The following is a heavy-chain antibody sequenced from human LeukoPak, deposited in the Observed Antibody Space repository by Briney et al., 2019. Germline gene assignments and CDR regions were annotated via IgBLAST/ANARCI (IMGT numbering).Heavy chain of an antibody. J-gene: IGHJ6*03. V-gene: IGHV7-4-1*02. CDR2: INTNTGNP. CDR3: ARGYYDSSGYSYYYYYMDV. D-gene: IGHD3-22*01. CDR1: GYTFTSYA. Sequence: GASVKVSCKASGYTFTSYAMNWVRQAPGQGLEWMGWINTNTGNPTYAQGFTGRFVFSLDTSVSTAYLQISSLKAEDTAVYYCARGYYDSSGYSYYYYYMDVWGKGTTVTVSS.